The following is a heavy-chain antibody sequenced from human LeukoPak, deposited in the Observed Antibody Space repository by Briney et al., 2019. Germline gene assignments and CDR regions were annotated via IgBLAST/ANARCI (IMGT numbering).Heavy chain of an antibody. V-gene: IGHV4-4*07. Sequence: SETLSLTCTVSGGSISSYYWSWIRQPAGKGLEWIGRIYTSGSTNYNPSLKSRVTISVDTSKNQFSLKLSSVTAADTAVYYCARDYATVTNFYYYYYMDVWGKGTTVTISS. CDR3: ARDYATVTNFYYYYYMDV. D-gene: IGHD4-17*01. J-gene: IGHJ6*03. CDR1: GGSISSYY. CDR2: IYTSGST.